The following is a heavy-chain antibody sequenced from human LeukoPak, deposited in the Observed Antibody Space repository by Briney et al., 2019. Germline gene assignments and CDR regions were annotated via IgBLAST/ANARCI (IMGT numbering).Heavy chain of an antibody. V-gene: IGHV3-11*01. D-gene: IGHD6-6*01. CDR3: ARGGSSSSVYYYYMDV. Sequence: GGSLRLSCAASGFTFSDYYMSWIRQAPGKGLEWVSYISSSGSTIYYADSMKGRFTISRDNAKNSLYLQMNSLRAEDTAVYYCARGGSSSSVYYYYMDVWGKGTTVTVSS. CDR2: ISSSGSTI. CDR1: GFTFSDYY. J-gene: IGHJ6*03.